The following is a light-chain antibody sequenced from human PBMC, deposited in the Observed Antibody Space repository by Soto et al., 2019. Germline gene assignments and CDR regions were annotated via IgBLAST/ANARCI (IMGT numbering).Light chain of an antibody. CDR3: QQYGSSPYT. J-gene: IGKJ2*01. CDR1: QSVSSSY. Sequence: EMVLTQSPGTLGLSPGERATLSCRASQSVSSSYLAWYQQKPGQAPRLLIYGASSRATGIPDRFSGSGSGTDFTHTISRLEPEEFAVYYCQQYGSSPYTFGQGTKLEIK. CDR2: GAS. V-gene: IGKV3-20*01.